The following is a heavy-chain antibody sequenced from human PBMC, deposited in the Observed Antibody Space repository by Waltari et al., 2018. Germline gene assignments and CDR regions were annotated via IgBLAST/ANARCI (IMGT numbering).Heavy chain of an antibody. J-gene: IGHJ4*02. V-gene: IGHV3-9*01. D-gene: IGHD2-15*01. CDR2: ISWNSGRI. Sequence: EVQLVESGGGLVQPGRSLRLSCAASGFTFDDYAMHWVRQAPGKGLGWVSGISWNSGRIGYADSVKGRFTLSRDNAKNSLYLQMNSLRAEDTALYYCAKALRYCSGGSCYYYFDYWGQGTLVTVSS. CDR1: GFTFDDYA. CDR3: AKALRYCSGGSCYYYFDY.